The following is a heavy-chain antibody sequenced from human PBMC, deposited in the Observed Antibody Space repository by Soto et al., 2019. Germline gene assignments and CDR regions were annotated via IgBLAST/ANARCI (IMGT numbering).Heavy chain of an antibody. V-gene: IGHV4-59*08. CDR1: GGSISSYY. CDR2: IYHSGSS. Sequence: PSETLSLTCTVSGGSISSYYWSWIRQPPGKGLEWIGYIYHSGSSNYNPSLKSRVTILLDTSKNQLSLKLSSVTAADTAVYYCARQISVVATTCWFDTRGQGTPLTVSS. D-gene: IGHD4-17*01. J-gene: IGHJ5*02. CDR3: ARQISVVATTCWFDT.